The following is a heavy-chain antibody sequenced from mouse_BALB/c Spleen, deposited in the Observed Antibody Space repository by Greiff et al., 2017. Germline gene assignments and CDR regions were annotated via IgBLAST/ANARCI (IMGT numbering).Heavy chain of an antibody. Sequence: VQVVESGAELMKPGASVKISCTATGYTFSSYWIEWVKQRPGHGLEWIGEILPGSGSTNYNEKFKGKATFTADTSSNTAYMQLSSLTSEDSAVYYCARLGYAGYFDGWGAGTTVTVSA. D-gene: IGHD2-14*01. V-gene: IGHV1-9*01. CDR2: ILPGSGST. CDR3: ARLGYAGYFDG. J-gene: IGHJ1*01. CDR1: GYTFSSYW.